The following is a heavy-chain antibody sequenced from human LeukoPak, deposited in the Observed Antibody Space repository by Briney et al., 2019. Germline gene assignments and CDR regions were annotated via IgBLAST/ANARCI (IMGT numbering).Heavy chain of an antibody. CDR3: ARRDYGSGSYPSSFDY. CDR2: ISESGGTI. D-gene: IGHD3-10*01. CDR1: GFTFSDHY. J-gene: IGHJ4*02. V-gene: IGHV3-11*01. Sequence: GGSLRLSCAASGFTFSDHYMSWVRQAPGKGLEWISYISESGGTIFYVDSVKGRFTISRDNAKSSLSLQMSSLKASDTAMYYCARRDYGSGSYPSSFDYWGQGTLVTVSS.